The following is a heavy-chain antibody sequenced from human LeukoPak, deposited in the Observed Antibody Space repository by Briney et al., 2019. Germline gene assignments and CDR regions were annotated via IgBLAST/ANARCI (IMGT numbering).Heavy chain of an antibody. D-gene: IGHD2-2*01. CDR3: AREIYADVDY. V-gene: IGHV1-2*02. J-gene: IGHJ4*02. CDR2: INPNSGGT. CDR1: GYTFTGYY. Sequence: ASVKVSCKASGYTFTGYYMHWGRQPPGQGLEWMGWINPNSGGTNYAQKVQGRGTITRYTATSTAYMELSRLRSDDTAVYYCAREIYADVDYWGQGTLVTVSS.